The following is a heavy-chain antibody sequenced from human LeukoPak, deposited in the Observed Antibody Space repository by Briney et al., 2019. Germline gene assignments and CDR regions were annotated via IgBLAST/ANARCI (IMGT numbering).Heavy chain of an antibody. CDR2: ISGSGGST. Sequence: GGSLRLSCAASGFTFSSYGMSWVRQAPGKGLEWVSAISGSGGSTYYADSVKGRFTISRDNSKNTLYLQMNSLRAEDTAVYYCARELDRGPYFDYWGQGTLVTVSS. CDR1: GFTFSSYG. J-gene: IGHJ4*02. CDR3: ARELDRGPYFDY. D-gene: IGHD3-10*01. V-gene: IGHV3-23*01.